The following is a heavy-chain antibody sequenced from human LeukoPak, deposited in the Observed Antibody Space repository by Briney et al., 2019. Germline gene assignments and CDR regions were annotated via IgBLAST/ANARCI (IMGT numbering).Heavy chain of an antibody. Sequence: PGRSLRLSCAASGFTFDDYAMHWVRQAPGKGLEWVAGISGSGGSTNYADSVKGRFTISRDNSKNTLYLQMNSLRAEDTAVYYCAKDLRGPAAGTWYFDLWGRGTLVTVSS. D-gene: IGHD6-13*01. J-gene: IGHJ2*01. CDR2: ISGSGGST. V-gene: IGHV3-23*01. CDR3: AKDLRGPAAGTWYFDL. CDR1: GFTFDDYA.